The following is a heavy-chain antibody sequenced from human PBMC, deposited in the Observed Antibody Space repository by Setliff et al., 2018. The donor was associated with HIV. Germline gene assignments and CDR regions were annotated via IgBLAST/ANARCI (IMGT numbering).Heavy chain of an antibody. Sequence: SETLSLTCAVSGYFISSGYYWGWIRQPPGKGLEWIGSIYHSGSTNYNPPLKSRVTISVDTSKNQFSLKLRSVTAVDTAVYYCASEKATIPNWFDPWGQGTLVTVSS. V-gene: IGHV4-38-2*01. CDR3: ASEKATIPNWFDP. CDR2: IYHSGST. J-gene: IGHJ5*02. D-gene: IGHD5-12*01. CDR1: GYFISSGYY.